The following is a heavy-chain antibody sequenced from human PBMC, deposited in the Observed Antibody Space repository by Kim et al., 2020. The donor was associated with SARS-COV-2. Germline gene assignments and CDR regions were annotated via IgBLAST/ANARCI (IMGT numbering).Heavy chain of an antibody. D-gene: IGHD2-15*01. CDR2: IIPIFGTA. V-gene: IGHV1-69*13. J-gene: IGHJ6*02. CDR3: ASGYCSGGSCYLVEAHSYYYGMDV. Sequence: SVKVSCKASGGTFSSYAISWVRQAPGQGLEWMGGIIPIFGTANYAQKFQGRVTITADESTSTAYMELSSLRSEDTAVYYCASGYCSGGSCYLVEAHSYYYGMDVWGQWTTVTVSS. CDR1: GGTFSSYA.